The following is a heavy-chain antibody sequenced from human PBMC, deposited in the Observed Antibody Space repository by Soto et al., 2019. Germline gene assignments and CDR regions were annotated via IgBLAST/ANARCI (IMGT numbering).Heavy chain of an antibody. Sequence: LSKTLALTCTVSGGSISSGDSYWNWIRQPPGKGLEWIGYIYYSGSTYYNPSLGSRVTISVDTSKNQFSLQLDSITVADTAVYYCAREGAASHTYYYGTDVRAQRTTVT. CDR2: IYYSGST. CDR3: AREGAASHTYYYGTDV. CDR1: GGSISSGDSY. J-gene: IGHJ6*02. V-gene: IGHV4-30-4*01.